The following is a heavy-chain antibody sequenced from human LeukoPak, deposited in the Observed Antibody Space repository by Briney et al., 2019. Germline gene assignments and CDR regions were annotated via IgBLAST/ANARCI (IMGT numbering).Heavy chain of an antibody. D-gene: IGHD5-18*01. Sequence: GASVKVSCKVSGYTLTELSMHWVRQAPGKGLEWMGGFDPEDGETIYAQKFQGRVTMTEDTSTDTAYMELSSLRSEDTAVYYCATGGAAMAAYYFDYWGQGTLVTVSS. CDR3: ATGGAAMAAYYFDY. CDR1: GYTLTELS. CDR2: FDPEDGET. J-gene: IGHJ4*02. V-gene: IGHV1-24*01.